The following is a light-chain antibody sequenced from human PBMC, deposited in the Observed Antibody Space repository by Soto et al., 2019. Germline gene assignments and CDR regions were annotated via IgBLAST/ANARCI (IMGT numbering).Light chain of an antibody. V-gene: IGKV3-15*01. Sequence: EIVMTQSPATLSVSPGERVTLSCRASQSFRSNLAWYQQKPGQVPRVLIYGASTRAIGIPDRFSGSGSGTEFTLTISSLQSEDFAVYYCQHYNNLWGFGGGTKVEIK. J-gene: IGKJ4*01. CDR1: QSFRSN. CDR2: GAS. CDR3: QHYNNLWG.